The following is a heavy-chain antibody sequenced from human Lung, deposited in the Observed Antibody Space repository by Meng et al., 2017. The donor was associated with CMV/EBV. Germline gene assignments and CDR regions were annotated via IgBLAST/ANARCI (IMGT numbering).Heavy chain of an antibody. D-gene: IGHD6-19*01. J-gene: IGHJ6*02. Sequence: GESLKISCAASGFTFSNYAVHWVRQAPGKGLDWVAVITHDGNKKYYADSVEGRYSICRDNSKNTEHLHMNSLRAEDTAFYYCDRNHWDPKWQWLTDGGMDVWGQGTTVTVSS. CDR1: GFTFSNYA. CDR2: ITHDGNKK. CDR3: DRNHWDPKWQWLTDGGMDV. V-gene: IGHV3-30-3*01.